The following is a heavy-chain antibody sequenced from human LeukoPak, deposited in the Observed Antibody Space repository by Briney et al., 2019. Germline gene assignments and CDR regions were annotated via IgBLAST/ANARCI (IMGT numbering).Heavy chain of an antibody. V-gene: IGHV5-10-1*01. D-gene: IGHD4-17*01. CDR3: ARLRVTTSLYYYYVFDV. CDR1: GYSFTNYW. J-gene: IGHJ6*02. Sequence: GESLKISCKGSGYSFTNYWISWVRHMPGKGLEWMGRIDPSDSYINYSPSFQGRVTISADKSISTAYLQWSSLKASDTAIYYCARLRVTTSLYYYYVFDVWGQGTTVTVS. CDR2: IDPSDSYI.